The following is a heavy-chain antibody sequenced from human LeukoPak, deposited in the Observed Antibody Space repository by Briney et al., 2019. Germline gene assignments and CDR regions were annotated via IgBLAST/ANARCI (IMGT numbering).Heavy chain of an antibody. CDR1: GFTFSSYS. Sequence: GGSLRLSCAASGFTFSSYSMNWVRQAPGKGLEWVSSISSSSSYIYYADSVKGRFTISRDNSKNTLYLQMNSLRAEDTAVYYCAKDGGYQLPTLDYWGQGTLVTVSS. CDR3: AKDGGYQLPTLDY. V-gene: IGHV3-21*01. CDR2: ISSSSSYI. D-gene: IGHD2-2*01. J-gene: IGHJ4*02.